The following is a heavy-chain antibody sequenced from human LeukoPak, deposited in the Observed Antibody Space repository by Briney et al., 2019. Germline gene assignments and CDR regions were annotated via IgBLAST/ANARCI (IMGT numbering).Heavy chain of an antibody. CDR1: GGSFSGYY. Sequence: PSETLSLTCAVYGGSFSGYYWSWIRQPPGKGLEWIGEINHSGSTNYNPSLKSRVTISVDTSKNQFSLKLSSVTAADTAVYYCARAAFWSGYLFDPWGQGTLVTVSS. CDR2: INHSGST. V-gene: IGHV4-34*01. CDR3: ARAAFWSGYLFDP. J-gene: IGHJ5*02. D-gene: IGHD3-3*01.